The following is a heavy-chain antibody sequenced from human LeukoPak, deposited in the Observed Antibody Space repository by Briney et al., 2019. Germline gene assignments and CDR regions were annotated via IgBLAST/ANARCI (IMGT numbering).Heavy chain of an antibody. CDR1: GGSISNYY. CDR2: IYYSGST. V-gene: IGHV4-59*08. Sequence: SETLSLTCTVSGGSISNYYWNWIRQPPGKGLEWIGSIYYSGSTNYNPSLKSRVTISVDTSKNQFSLKLSSVTAADTAVYYCARRSHPDGMDVWGQGTTVTVSS. CDR3: ARRSHPDGMDV. J-gene: IGHJ6*02.